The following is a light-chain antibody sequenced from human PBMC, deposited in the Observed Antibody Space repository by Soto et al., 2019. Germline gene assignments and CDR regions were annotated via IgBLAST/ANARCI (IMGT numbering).Light chain of an antibody. CDR3: GSWDSSLSAHV. V-gene: IGLV1-51*01. Sequence: QSVLTQPPSVSAAPGQKVTISCSGSSSNIGGNSVSWYQQLPGTAPKLLIYDDNKRPSGIPDRFSGSKSGTSATLGITGFQTGEEADYYCGSWDSSLSAHVFGTGKKVTV. CDR1: SSNIGGNS. CDR2: DDN. J-gene: IGLJ1*01.